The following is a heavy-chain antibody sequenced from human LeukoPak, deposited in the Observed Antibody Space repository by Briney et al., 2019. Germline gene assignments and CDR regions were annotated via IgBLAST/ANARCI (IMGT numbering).Heavy chain of an antibody. CDR2: MNPNSGNT. CDR3: ARVILVRGVIHYYYYGMDV. J-gene: IGHJ6*02. D-gene: IGHD3-10*01. CDR1: GYTLTSYD. V-gene: IGHV1-8*01. Sequence: ASVKVSCKASGYTLTSYDINWVRQATGQGLEWMGWMNPNSGNTGYAQKFQGRVTMTRNTSISTAYMELSSLRSEDTAVYYCARVILVRGVIHYYYYGMDVWGQGTTVTVSS.